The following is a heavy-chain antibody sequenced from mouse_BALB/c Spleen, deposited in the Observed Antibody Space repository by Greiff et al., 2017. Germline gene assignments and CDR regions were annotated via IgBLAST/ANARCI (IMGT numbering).Heavy chain of an antibody. V-gene: IGHV2-6-7*01. J-gene: IGHJ3*01. CDR3: ATPSYDGYNVGWFVY. CDR1: GFSLTGYG. Sequence: QVQLKESGPGLVAPSQSLSITCTVSGFSLTGYGVNWVRQPPGKGLEWLGMIWGDGSTDYNSALKSRLSISKDNSKSQVFLKMNSLHTDDTATSYCATPSYDGYNVGWFVYWGQGTLVTVSA. CDR2: IWGDGST. D-gene: IGHD2-3*01.